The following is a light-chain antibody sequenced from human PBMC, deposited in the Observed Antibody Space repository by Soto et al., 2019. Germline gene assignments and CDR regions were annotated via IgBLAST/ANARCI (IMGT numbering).Light chain of an antibody. CDR3: AAWDDSLKGYV. CDR1: SSNIGDNA. CDR2: YDD. J-gene: IGLJ1*01. Sequence: QSVLTQPPSVSEAPRQRVTISCSGSSSNIGDNAVNWYQQLPGKAPKLLIYYDDLLPSGVSDRFSGSKSGTSASLAISGLXSEDEADYYCAAWDDSLKGYVFGTGTKVTVL. V-gene: IGLV1-36*01.